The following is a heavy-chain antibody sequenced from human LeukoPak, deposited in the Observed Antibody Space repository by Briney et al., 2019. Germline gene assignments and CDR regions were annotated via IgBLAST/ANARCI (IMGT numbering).Heavy chain of an antibody. CDR3: ARLSMQQLPLDY. V-gene: IGHV5-51*01. CDR1: GYSFTTYW. D-gene: IGHD6-13*01. Sequence: GESLKISCQGSGYSFTTYWIAWVRQMPGKGLEWMGIIYPGDSDTRYSPSFQGQVTISADKSIGTAYLQWSSLKASDTAMYYCARLSMQQLPLDYWGQGTLVTVSS. J-gene: IGHJ4*02. CDR2: IYPGDSDT.